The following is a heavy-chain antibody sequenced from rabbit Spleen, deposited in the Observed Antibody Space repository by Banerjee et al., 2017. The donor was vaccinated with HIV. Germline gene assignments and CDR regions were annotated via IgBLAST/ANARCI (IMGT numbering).Heavy chain of an antibody. CDR2: IYTGGSGGI. Sequence: QSLQESGGGLVKPGASLTLTCTASGFDLSDYYYMYWVRQAPGKGLEWIGCIYTGGSGGIYYATWANGRFTVSKTSSTTVTLQVTSLTAADTATYFCARDLDGVIGWNFGWWGPGTLVTVS. J-gene: IGHJ4*01. CDR3: ARDLDGVIGWNFGW. D-gene: IGHD1-1*01. V-gene: IGHV1S40*01. CDR1: GFDLSDYYY.